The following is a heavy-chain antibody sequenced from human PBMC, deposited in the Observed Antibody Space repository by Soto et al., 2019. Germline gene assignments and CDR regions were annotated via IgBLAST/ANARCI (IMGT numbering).Heavy chain of an antibody. V-gene: IGHV3-23*01. J-gene: IGHJ3*02. D-gene: IGHD1-26*01. Sequence: GGSLRLYCAASGFIFRNYAMSWVRQSPGKGLEWVSSIGGPGTDTYYTDSVKGRFTVSRDNSMSTLFLQMNGLRVEDTAMYYCVKDGMKENSVWDPFDIWGQGSMVTVSS. CDR1: GFIFRNYA. CDR3: VKDGMKENSVWDPFDI. CDR2: IGGPGTDT.